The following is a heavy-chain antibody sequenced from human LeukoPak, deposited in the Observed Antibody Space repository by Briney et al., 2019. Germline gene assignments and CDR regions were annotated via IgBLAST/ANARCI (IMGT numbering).Heavy chain of an antibody. V-gene: IGHV3-30*18. CDR1: AFTFSTYG. CDR2: IALDGSNK. D-gene: IGHD6-13*01. J-gene: IGHJ4*02. Sequence: GRSLRLACAATAFTFSTYGMHWVRQVPSKGMEWVAAIALDGSNKDDADSAKGLFTISRDNSKNTLYLQNISLRAEETAVYYGEKEGGAAAVTGLWYWGQGTLVTVSS. CDR3: EKEGGAAAVTGLWY.